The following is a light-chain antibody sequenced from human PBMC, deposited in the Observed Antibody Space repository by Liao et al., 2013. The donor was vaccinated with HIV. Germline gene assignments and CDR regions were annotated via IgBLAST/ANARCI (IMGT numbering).Light chain of an antibody. CDR2: YDT. V-gene: IGLV3-21*04. J-gene: IGLJ2*01. CDR3: QVWDGDFAV. CDR1: GIGSKN. Sequence: SYELTQSPSVSVATGKTARVTCGGNGIGSKNVHWYQQKPGQAPVLIIYYDTNRPSGIPERFSGSNSGNTATLTITRVEAGDEADYYCQVWDGDFAVFGGGTKLTVL.